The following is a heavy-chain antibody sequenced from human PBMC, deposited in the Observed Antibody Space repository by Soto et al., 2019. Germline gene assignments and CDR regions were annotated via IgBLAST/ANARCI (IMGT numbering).Heavy chain of an antibody. J-gene: IGHJ4*02. Sequence: GASVKVSCKASGVTFSSYAISWVRQAPGQGLEWMGGIIPIFGTANYAQKFQGRVTITADESTSTAYMELSSLRSEDTAVYYCAREAGGGGDWTPDVYWGQGTLVTVSS. CDR2: IIPIFGTA. V-gene: IGHV1-69*13. CDR1: GVTFSSYA. D-gene: IGHD2-21*02. CDR3: AREAGGGGDWTPDVY.